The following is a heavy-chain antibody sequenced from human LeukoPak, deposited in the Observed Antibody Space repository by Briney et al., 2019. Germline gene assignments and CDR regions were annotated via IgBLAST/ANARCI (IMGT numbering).Heavy chain of an antibody. CDR3: ATLSVASSDVDH. J-gene: IGHJ5*02. Sequence: GGSLRLSCAVSGFSFSIYEMHWVRQAPGKGLEWVSSISSSGGTTHHADSVKGRFTISRDNAQTSLYLQMSNLRADDTAVHYCATLSVASSDVDHWGQGTLVTVSS. CDR2: ISSSGGTT. D-gene: IGHD5-12*01. CDR1: GFSFSIYE. V-gene: IGHV3-48*03.